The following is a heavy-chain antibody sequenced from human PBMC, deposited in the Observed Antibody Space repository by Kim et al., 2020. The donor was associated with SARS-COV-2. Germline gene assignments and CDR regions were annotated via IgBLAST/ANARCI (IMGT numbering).Heavy chain of an antibody. CDR3: ARDNLDYSYDSSGPPGY. CDR1: GFTFNSYF. D-gene: IGHD3-22*01. CDR2: INPRDGTT. Sequence: ASVKVSCQTSGFTFNSYFIHWVRQAPGQGLEWMGIINPRDGTTHFAQTFQGRLSVTSDAYTATIYMELGSLRSEDTAVYYCARDNLDYSYDSSGPPGYWGQGTLVTVSS. J-gene: IGHJ4*02. V-gene: IGHV1-46*02.